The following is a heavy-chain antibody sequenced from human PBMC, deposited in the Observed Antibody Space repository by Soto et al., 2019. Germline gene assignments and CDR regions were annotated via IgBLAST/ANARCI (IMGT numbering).Heavy chain of an antibody. D-gene: IGHD4-17*01. V-gene: IGHV4-34*01. CDR3: ARALYDDSEIAY. Sequence: SETLSLTCAVYGGSFSGYYWSWIRQPPGKGLEWIGEINHSGSTNYNPSLKSRGTISVDTSKNQFSLKLSSVTAADTAVYYCARALYDDSEIAYWAQGTLVTVSS. J-gene: IGHJ4*02. CDR2: INHSGST. CDR1: GGSFSGYY.